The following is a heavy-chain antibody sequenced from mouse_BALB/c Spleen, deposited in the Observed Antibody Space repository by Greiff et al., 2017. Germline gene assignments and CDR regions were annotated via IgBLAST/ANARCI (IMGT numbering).Heavy chain of an antibody. J-gene: IGHJ4*01. CDR1: GYTFTSYW. Sequence: QVQLQQPGAELVKPGASVKLSCKASGYTFTSYWMHWVQQRPGQGLEWLGEINPSNGRTNYNEKFKSKATLTVDKSSSTAYMQLSSLTSEDSAVYYCARVPYGNGTRMDYWGQGTSVTVSS. CDR3: ARVPYGNGTRMDY. CDR2: INPSNGRT. V-gene: IGHV1S81*02. D-gene: IGHD2-1*01.